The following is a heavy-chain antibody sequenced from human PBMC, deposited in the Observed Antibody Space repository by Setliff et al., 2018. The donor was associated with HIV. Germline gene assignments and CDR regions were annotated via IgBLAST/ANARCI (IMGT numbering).Heavy chain of an antibody. J-gene: IGHJ4*02. CDR3: AKDKGQKYADY. Sequence: PGGSLRLSCVASGFTFSISGMHWVRQAPGKGLEWVTYIEYDESNKRYADNVKGRFTISRDDSKNTLYLKMNSLRAEDTAVYYCAKDKGQKYADYWGQGTVVTVSS. D-gene: IGHD3-10*01. V-gene: IGHV3-30*02. CDR2: IEYDESNK. CDR1: GFTFSISG.